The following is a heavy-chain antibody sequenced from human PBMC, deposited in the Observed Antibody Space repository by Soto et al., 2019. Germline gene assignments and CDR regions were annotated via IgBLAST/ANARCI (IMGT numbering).Heavy chain of an antibody. D-gene: IGHD2-15*01. Sequence: EVQLVESGGGLVKPGGSLRLSCAASGFTFSSYSMNWVRQAPGKGLEWVSSISSSSSYIYYADSVKGRFTISRDNAKNSLYLQMNSLRAEDTAVYYCARDLSSNIVVVVAATDAFDIWGQGTMVTVSS. CDR1: GFTFSSYS. J-gene: IGHJ3*02. CDR3: ARDLSSNIVVVVAATDAFDI. CDR2: ISSSSSYI. V-gene: IGHV3-21*01.